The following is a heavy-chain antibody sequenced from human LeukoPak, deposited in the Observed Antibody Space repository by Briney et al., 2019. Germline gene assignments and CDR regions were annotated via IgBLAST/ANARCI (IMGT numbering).Heavy chain of an antibody. D-gene: IGHD5-24*01. V-gene: IGHV1-69*01. CDR3: ARDSRRDGYNNYYYMDV. J-gene: IGHJ6*03. CDR2: IIPIFGTA. Sequence: GASVKVSCTFSGGTFSSYAISWVRQAPGPGLEWVGGIIPIFGTANYAQKPRGSLTITADESTSTAYMELSSLRSEDTAVYYCARDSRRDGYNNYYYMDVWGKGTTVTVSS. CDR1: GGTFSSYA.